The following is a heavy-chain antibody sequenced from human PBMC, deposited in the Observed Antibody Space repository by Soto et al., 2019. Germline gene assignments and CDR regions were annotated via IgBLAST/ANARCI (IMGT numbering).Heavy chain of an antibody. CDR1: GYRFTSYW. J-gene: IGHJ5*02. Sequence: PGESLKISCKGSGYRFTSYWSGWVRQLPGKGLEWMGIIYPGDSDTRYSPSFQGQVTISADKSISTAYLQWSSLKASDTAMYYCARLRGYQLLELGWFDPWGQGTLVTVSS. CDR2: IYPGDSDT. D-gene: IGHD2-2*01. V-gene: IGHV5-51*01. CDR3: ARLRGYQLLELGWFDP.